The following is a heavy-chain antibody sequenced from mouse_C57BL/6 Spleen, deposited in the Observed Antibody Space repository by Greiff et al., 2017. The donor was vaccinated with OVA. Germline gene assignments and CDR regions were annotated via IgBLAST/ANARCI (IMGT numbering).Heavy chain of an antibody. D-gene: IGHD4-1*01. CDR3: ARGNWDDYFDY. CDR2: ISDGGSYT. J-gene: IGHJ2*01. CDR1: GFTFSSYA. V-gene: IGHV5-4*03. Sequence: EVKLVESGGGLVKPGGSLKLSCAASGFTFSSYAMSWVRQTPEKRLEWVATISDGGSYTYYPDNVKGRFTLSRDNAKNNLYLQMSHLKSEDTAMYYCARGNWDDYFDYWGQGTTLTVSS.